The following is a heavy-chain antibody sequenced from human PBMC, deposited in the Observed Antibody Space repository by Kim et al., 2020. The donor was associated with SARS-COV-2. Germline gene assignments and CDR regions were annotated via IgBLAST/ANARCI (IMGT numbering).Heavy chain of an antibody. CDR1: GFTFSSYA. D-gene: IGHD3-22*01. J-gene: IGHJ4*02. CDR2: ISYHGSNK. V-gene: IGHV3-30-3*01. CDR3: ARDSLEAYYYDTSDYYDFLSPDS. Sequence: GGSLRLSCAASGFTFSSYAFHWVRQAPGKGLEWVALISYHGSNKYYADSVKGRFTISRANSRDTVYLQMNSLRAEDTAVYFCARDSLEAYYYDTSDYYDFLSPDSWGQGILVSVSS.